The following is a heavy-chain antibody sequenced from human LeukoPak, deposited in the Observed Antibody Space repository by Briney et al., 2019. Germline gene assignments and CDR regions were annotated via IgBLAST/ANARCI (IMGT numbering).Heavy chain of an antibody. CDR1: GFTFSSYS. Sequence: PGGCLRLSCAASGFTFSSYSMNWVRQAPGKGLEWVSYISSSSSTIYYADSVKGRFTISRDNAKNSLYLQMNSLRAEDTAVYYCAREDDYGDYGFDYWGQGTLVTVSS. CDR3: AREDDYGDYGFDY. V-gene: IGHV3-48*01. J-gene: IGHJ4*02. CDR2: ISSSSSTI. D-gene: IGHD4-17*01.